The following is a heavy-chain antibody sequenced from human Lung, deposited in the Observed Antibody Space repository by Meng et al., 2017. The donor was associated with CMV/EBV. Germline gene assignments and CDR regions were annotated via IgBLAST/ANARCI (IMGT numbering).Heavy chain of an antibody. CDR2: ISTNTGTP. Sequence: QGQLLQSGYELKKPGASVKVSCKASGYTFSTYTINWVRQAHGRGLEWMGWISTNTGTPTYTQGFTGRFVFSLDTSVSTAYLQISSLKAEDTAVYYCARGGNFDPWGQGTLVTVSS. J-gene: IGHJ5*02. CDR3: ARGGNFDP. V-gene: IGHV7-4-1*02. CDR1: GYTFSTYT. D-gene: IGHD2/OR15-2a*01.